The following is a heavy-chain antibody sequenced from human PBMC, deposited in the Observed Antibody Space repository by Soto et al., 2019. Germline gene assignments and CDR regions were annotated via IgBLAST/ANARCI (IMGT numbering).Heavy chain of an antibody. J-gene: IGHJ3*02. CDR1: GCSISSGGYY. V-gene: IGHV4-31*03. Sequence: SLSLTFTVSGCSISSGGYYWSWLRQHPGKGLEWIGYIYYSGSTYYNPSLKSRVTISVDTSKNQFSLKLSSVTAADTAVYYCARDVPAARVAAFDIWGQGTMVNVSS. CDR2: IYYSGST. CDR3: ARDVPAARVAAFDI. D-gene: IGHD2-2*01.